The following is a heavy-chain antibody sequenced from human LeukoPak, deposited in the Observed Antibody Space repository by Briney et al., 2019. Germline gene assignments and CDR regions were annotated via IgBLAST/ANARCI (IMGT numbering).Heavy chain of an antibody. CDR3: ARAFLVGYSPEEYFFDY. Sequence: SETLSLTCGVSGGSIRSSSWWSWVRQPPGKGLEGIGEIHHSGTTNYNPSLKSRVTISVDQSKNQFSLKLNSMTAADTAVYYCARAFLVGYSPEEYFFDYWGQGTLVTVSS. D-gene: IGHD2-21*01. J-gene: IGHJ4*02. CDR1: GGSIRSSSW. V-gene: IGHV4-4*02. CDR2: IHHSGTT.